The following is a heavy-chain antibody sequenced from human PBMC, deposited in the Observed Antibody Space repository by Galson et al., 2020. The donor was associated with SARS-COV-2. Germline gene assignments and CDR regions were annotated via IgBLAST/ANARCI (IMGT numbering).Heavy chain of an antibody. CDR3: ARDGRQLWLLFFQDS. D-gene: IGHD5-18*01. V-gene: IGHV3-30*04. Sequence: QAGGSLRLSCAASGFTFSNYAMYWVRQAPGKGLEWVAIISYDGTNKYYADSVKGRFTISRDNSKNTLYLQMDSLRAEDTAVYYCARDGRQLWLLFFQDSWGQGTLVTVSS. J-gene: IGHJ4*02. CDR1: GFTFSNYA. CDR2: ISYDGTNK.